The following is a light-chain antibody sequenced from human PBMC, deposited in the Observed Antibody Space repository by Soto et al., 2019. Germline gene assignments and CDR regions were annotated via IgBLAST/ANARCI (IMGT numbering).Light chain of an antibody. Sequence: DVPLTQSPATVSASVGDRVTITCRASQFISSWLAWYQQKPGKAPKLLIYKASTLKGGVPSRFSGSGSGTEFTLTIGSLQPEDFATYYGQKYNSYWSFAKGT. CDR1: QFISSW. J-gene: IGKJ1*01. CDR3: QKYNSYWS. V-gene: IGKV1-5*03. CDR2: KAS.